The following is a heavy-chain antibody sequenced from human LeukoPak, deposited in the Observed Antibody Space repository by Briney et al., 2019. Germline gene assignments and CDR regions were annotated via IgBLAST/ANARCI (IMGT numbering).Heavy chain of an antibody. CDR2: IYYSGST. CDR3: ARGDYPDAEYYFDY. CDR1: GVSISSGGYD. V-gene: IGHV4-31*03. J-gene: IGHJ4*02. Sequence: PSQTLSLTCTVSGVSISSGGYDWSWIRQHPGKGLEWIGYIYYSGSTYYNPSLKSRVTISVDTSKNQFSLKLSSVTAADTAVYYCARGDYPDAEYYFDYWGQGTLVTVSS. D-gene: IGHD4-11*01.